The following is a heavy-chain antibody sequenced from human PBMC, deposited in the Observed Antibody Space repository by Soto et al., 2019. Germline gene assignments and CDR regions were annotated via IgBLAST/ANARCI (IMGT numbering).Heavy chain of an antibody. D-gene: IGHD2-8*01. J-gene: IGHJ5*02. Sequence: QVQLVQSGAEVKKPGASVKVSCKASGYTFTGNYLHWVRQAPGQGLEWMGWIHPNSGATKYAQKFQGWVTMTRDTSISTTYIELSSLRSNDTAVYYCAREWVVPTYGWFDPWGQGTVVSVSS. CDR3: AREWVVPTYGWFDP. V-gene: IGHV1-2*04. CDR1: GYTFTGNY. CDR2: IHPNSGAT.